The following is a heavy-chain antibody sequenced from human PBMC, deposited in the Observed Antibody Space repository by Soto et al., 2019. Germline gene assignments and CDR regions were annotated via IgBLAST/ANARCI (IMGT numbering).Heavy chain of an antibody. CDR3: ARVGSRGYSYGYADY. CDR2: IYHSGST. D-gene: IGHD5-18*01. V-gene: IGHV4-4*02. J-gene: IGHJ4*02. Sequence: PSETLSLTCAVSGGSISSSNWWSWVRQPPGKGLEWIGEIYHSGSTNYNPSLKSRVTISVDKSKNQFSLKLRSVTAADTAVYYCARVGSRGYSYGYADYWGQGTLVTVSS. CDR1: GGSISSSNW.